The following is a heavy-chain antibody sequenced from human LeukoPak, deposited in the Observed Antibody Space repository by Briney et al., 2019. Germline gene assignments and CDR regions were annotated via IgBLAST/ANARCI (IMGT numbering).Heavy chain of an antibody. CDR1: GDSVSSNSAA. Sequence: SQTLSLTCAISGDSVSSNSAAWNWIRQSPSRGLEWLGRTYYRSKWYNDYAVSVKSRITINPDTSKNQFSLQLNSVTPEDTAVYYCARAQDCSSTSCRPHLFDPWGQGTLVTVSS. D-gene: IGHD2-2*01. CDR2: TYYRSKWYN. CDR3: ARAQDCSSTSCRPHLFDP. V-gene: IGHV6-1*01. J-gene: IGHJ5*02.